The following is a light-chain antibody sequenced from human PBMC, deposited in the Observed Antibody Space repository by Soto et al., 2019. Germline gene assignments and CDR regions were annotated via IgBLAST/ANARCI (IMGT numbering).Light chain of an antibody. Sequence: QSALTQPASVSGSPGQSITISCTGTSSDVGGYNHVSWYQQHPGKVPKLMIYDVSNRPSGVSNRFSGSKSGNTASLTISGLQAEDEADYYCSSYTSSSTVIFGGGTKVTV. J-gene: IGLJ2*01. CDR2: DVS. CDR3: SSYTSSSTVI. V-gene: IGLV2-14*01. CDR1: SSDVGGYNH.